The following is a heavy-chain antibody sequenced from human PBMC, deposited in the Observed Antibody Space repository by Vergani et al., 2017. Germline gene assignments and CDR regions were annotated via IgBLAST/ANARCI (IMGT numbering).Heavy chain of an antibody. CDR1: GFTFSSYA. V-gene: IGHV4-31*02. Sequence: VQLLESGGGLVQPGGSLRLSCAASGFTFSSYAMSWVRQAPGKGLEWIGYIYYSGSTYYNPSLKSRVTISVDTSKNQFSLKLSSVTAADTAVYYCARVDPTSGGTYYYYGMDVWGQGTTVTVSS. D-gene: IGHD2-15*01. CDR3: ARVDPTSGGTYYYYGMDV. J-gene: IGHJ6*02. CDR2: IYYSGST.